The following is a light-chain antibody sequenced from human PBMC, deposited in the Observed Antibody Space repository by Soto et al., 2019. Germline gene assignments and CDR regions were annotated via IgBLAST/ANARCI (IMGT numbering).Light chain of an antibody. V-gene: IGKV3-11*01. CDR1: QSVSSY. Sequence: EIVLSQSPATQSLSPGERATLSCRASQSVSSYLAWYQHIPGQAPRLLIYDASKRATGIPARFSGSGSGTDFTLTISSLEPEDFAVYYCQQRSNWPPTWTFGQGTKVEVK. J-gene: IGKJ1*01. CDR3: QQRSNWPPTWT. CDR2: DAS.